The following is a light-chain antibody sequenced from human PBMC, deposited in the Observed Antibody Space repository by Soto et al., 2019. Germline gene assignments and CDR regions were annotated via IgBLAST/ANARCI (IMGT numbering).Light chain of an antibody. CDR1: QSVSSSY. J-gene: IGKJ1*01. CDR3: QQYGSSPPWT. CDR2: GAS. V-gene: IGKV3-20*01. Sequence: EIVLTQSPGTLSLSPGERATLSCRASQSVSSSYLAWYQQKPGQAPRPLIYGASSRATGIPDRFSGSGSGTDFNLTICRLEPEDFAVYYGQQYGSSPPWTFGQGTKVEIK.